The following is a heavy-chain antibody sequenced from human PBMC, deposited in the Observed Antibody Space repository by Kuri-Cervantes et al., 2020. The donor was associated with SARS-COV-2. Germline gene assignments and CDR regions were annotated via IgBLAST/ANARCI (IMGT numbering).Heavy chain of an antibody. CDR3: ARDQGSSGADFDY. D-gene: IGHD6-6*01. Sequence: GESLKISCAASGFTFSDYYMSWIRQAPGEGLEWVSYISSSGSTIYYADSVKGRLTISRDNAKNSLYLQMNSLRAEDTAVYYCARDQGSSGADFDYWGQGTLVTVSS. V-gene: IGHV3-11*04. CDR2: ISSSGSTI. J-gene: IGHJ4*02. CDR1: GFTFSDYY.